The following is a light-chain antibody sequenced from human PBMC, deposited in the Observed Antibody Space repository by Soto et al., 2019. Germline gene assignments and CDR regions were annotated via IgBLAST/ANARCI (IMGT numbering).Light chain of an antibody. Sequence: AIQLTQSPSSLSASVGDRVTITCRASQGISSALAWYQQKPGKAPKLLIYDASSLESGVPSRFSGSGSGTDFTLTISSLQPEDFATYSCQQFNNYPHRLTFGGGTKVEIK. CDR3: QQFNNYPHRLT. CDR2: DAS. CDR1: QGISSA. V-gene: IGKV1D-13*01. J-gene: IGKJ4*01.